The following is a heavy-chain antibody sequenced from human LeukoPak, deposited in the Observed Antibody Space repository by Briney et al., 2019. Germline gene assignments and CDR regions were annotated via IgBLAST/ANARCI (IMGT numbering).Heavy chain of an antibody. CDR2: IYTSGST. D-gene: IGHD6-13*01. V-gene: IGHV4-61*02. CDR3: ARSYSSSSVLSYYYFYMDV. J-gene: IGHJ6*03. Sequence: SETLSLTCSVSGGSISSDSYSWSWIRQRAGKGLEWIGRIYTSGSTNYNPSLKSRVTISVDTSKNQFSLKVSSVTAADTAVYYCARSYSSSSVLSYYYFYMDVRGKGTTVTVSS. CDR1: GGSISSDSYS.